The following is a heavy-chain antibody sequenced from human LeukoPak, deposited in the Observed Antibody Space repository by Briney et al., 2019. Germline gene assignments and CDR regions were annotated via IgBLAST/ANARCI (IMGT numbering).Heavy chain of an antibody. Sequence: PSETLSLTCTVSGGSISRYYWSWIRQSPGKGLEWIGYIYYSGSTNYNPSLKSRVTVSVDTSKNQFSLKLSSVTAADTAVYYCARGGYDSYYYYYMDVWGKGTTVTVSS. CDR2: IYYSGST. CDR3: ARGGYDSYYYYYMDV. V-gene: IGHV4-59*01. J-gene: IGHJ6*03. D-gene: IGHD5-12*01. CDR1: GGSISRYY.